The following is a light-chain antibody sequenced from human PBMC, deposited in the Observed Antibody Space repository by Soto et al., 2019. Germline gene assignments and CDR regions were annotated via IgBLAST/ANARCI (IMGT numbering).Light chain of an antibody. J-gene: IGLJ2*01. Sequence: QPVLTQSPSASASLGASVKLTCTLSSGHSTYAIAWHQQQPEKGPRYLMKLNSDGSHSKGDGIPDRFSGSSSGAERYLTIASIQSEDEAEYYCQTWGTGIVVFGGGTKLTVL. CDR3: QTWGTGIVV. CDR2: LNSDGSH. CDR1: SGHSTYA. V-gene: IGLV4-69*01.